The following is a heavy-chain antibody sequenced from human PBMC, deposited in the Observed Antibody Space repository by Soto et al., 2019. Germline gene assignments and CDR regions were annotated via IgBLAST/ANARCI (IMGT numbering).Heavy chain of an antibody. CDR3: ARGPGYCSSTSCFRRANYYYYYMDV. J-gene: IGHJ6*03. Sequence: ASVKVSCKASGYTFTSYDINWVRQATGQGLEWMGWMNPNSGNTGYAQKFQGRVTMTRNTSISTAYMELSSLRSEDTAVYYCARGPGYCSSTSCFRRANYYYYYMDVWGKGTTVTVSS. V-gene: IGHV1-8*01. CDR1: GYTFTSYD. CDR2: MNPNSGNT. D-gene: IGHD2-2*01.